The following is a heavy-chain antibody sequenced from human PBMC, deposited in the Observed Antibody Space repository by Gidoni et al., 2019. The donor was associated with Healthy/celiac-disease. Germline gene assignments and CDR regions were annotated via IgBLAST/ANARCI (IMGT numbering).Heavy chain of an antibody. CDR1: GFTFSSYA. J-gene: IGHJ4*02. CDR2: ISGSGGST. CDR3: AKSPRGSDGYNSNYFDY. Sequence: EVQLLESGGGLVQPGGSLRLSGAASGFTFSSYAMSWVRQAPGKGLEWVSAISGSGGSTYYADSVKGRFTISRDNSKNTLYLQMNSLRAEDTAVYYCAKSPRGSDGYNSNYFDYWGQGTLVTVSS. V-gene: IGHV3-23*01. D-gene: IGHD5-12*01.